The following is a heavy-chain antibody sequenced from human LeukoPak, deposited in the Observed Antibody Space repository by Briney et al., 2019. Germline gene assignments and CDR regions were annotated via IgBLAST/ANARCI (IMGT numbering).Heavy chain of an antibody. CDR3: ARGSSSWLPRGRPRPFDP. J-gene: IGHJ5*02. CDR2: INHSGST. D-gene: IGHD6-13*01. V-gene: IGHV4-34*01. CDR1: GGSFSGYY. Sequence: PSETRSLTCAVYGGSFSGYYWSWIRQPPGKGLEWIGEINHSGSTNYNPSLKSRVTISVDTSKNQFSLKLSSVTAADTAVYYCARGSSSWLPRGRPRPFDPWGQGTLVTVSS.